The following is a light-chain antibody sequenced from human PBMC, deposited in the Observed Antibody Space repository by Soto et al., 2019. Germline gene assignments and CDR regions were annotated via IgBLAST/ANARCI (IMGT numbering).Light chain of an antibody. V-gene: IGKV3-20*01. CDR2: GTS. CDR1: QSVSNIY. J-gene: IGKJ1*01. Sequence: EIVLTQSPGTLSLSPGERATLYCRASQSVSNIYLAWYQQKPGQAPRLLIYGTSNRATGIPDSFSGSGSGTDFTVTISRLGPEDFAVYYCQQFDSSPTVGHGTRVDIK. CDR3: QQFDSSPT.